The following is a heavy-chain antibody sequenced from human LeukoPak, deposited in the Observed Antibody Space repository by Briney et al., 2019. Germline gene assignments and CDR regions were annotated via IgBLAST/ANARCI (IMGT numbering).Heavy chain of an antibody. CDR2: LNPNSGGT. Sequence: GASGTVSCKASGYTFSVYYMHWVRQAPGQGLEWMGWLNPNSGGTNYAQKFQGRVTMTSDTSISTGYMELSSLRSEDTAVYYCARMRDLVGTSPLGYWGQGTLVTVSS. CDR3: ARMRDLVGTSPLGY. CDR1: GYTFSVYY. J-gene: IGHJ4*02. D-gene: IGHD1-26*01. V-gene: IGHV1-2*02.